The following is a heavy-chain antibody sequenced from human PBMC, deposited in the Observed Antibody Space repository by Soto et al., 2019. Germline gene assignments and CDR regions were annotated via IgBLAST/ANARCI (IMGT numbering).Heavy chain of an antibody. CDR3: AGRSSLASVQVYFGEISNYNWFDP. J-gene: IGHJ5*02. CDR1: GGSIKGSGYF. CDR2: LYDNENDRN. D-gene: IGHD3-10*01. V-gene: IGHV4-39*01. Sequence: SETLSLTCTVSGGSIKGSGYFWAWIRQSPGKGLEWIASLYDNENDRNYYNPSLESRVTISADMSKNELSLRVSLVTAADTAVYFCAGRSSLASVQVYFGEISNYNWFDPWGQGTLVTVSS.